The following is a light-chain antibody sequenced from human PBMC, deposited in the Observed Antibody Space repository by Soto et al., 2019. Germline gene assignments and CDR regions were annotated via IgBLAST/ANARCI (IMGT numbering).Light chain of an antibody. CDR3: MQGTHWPPYT. CDR2: KVS. V-gene: IGKV2-30*02. CDR1: QSLVHSDGNTY. J-gene: IGKJ2*01. Sequence: DVVMTQSPLYLPVTLGQPASISCRSSQSLVHSDGNTYLNWFHQRPGQSPRRLIYKVSNRDSGVPDRFSGSGSDTEFTLKISGVEAEDVGVYYCMQGTHWPPYTFGQGTKLEIK.